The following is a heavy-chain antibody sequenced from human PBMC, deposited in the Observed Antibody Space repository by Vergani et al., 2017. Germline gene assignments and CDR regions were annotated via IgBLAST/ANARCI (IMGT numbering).Heavy chain of an antibody. CDR3: ARAPGYSSSWYDY. CDR1: GFTFSDYY. J-gene: IGHJ4*02. V-gene: IGHV3-11*05. D-gene: IGHD6-13*01. Sequence: QVQLVESGGGLVKPGGSLRLSCAASGFTFSDYYMSWIRQAPGKGLEWVSYISSSSSYTNYADSVKGRFTISRDNAKNSLYLQVNSLRAEDTAVYYCARAPGYSSSWYDYWGQGTLVTVSS. CDR2: ISSSSSYT.